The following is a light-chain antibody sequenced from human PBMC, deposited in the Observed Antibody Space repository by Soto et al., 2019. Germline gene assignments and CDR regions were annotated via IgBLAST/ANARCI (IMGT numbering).Light chain of an antibody. CDR3: SSFTSSITYV. V-gene: IGLV2-14*01. Sequence: QSALTQPASVSGSPGQSITISCTGTSSDVGGYNSVSWYQQHPGEAPKLIIYEVSNRPSGVSNRFSGSKSGNTASLTISGLQAEDEADFYCSSFTSSITYVFGTGTKVTVL. CDR2: EVS. J-gene: IGLJ1*01. CDR1: SSDVGGYNS.